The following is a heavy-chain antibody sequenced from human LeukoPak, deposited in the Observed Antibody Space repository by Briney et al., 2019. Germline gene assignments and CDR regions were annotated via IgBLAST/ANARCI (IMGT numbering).Heavy chain of an antibody. D-gene: IGHD6-13*01. J-gene: IGHJ6*02. CDR2: ISYDGSNK. Sequence: AGGSLRLSCAASGFTVSSNYMSWVRQAPGKGLEWVAVISYDGSNKYYADSVKGRFTISRDNSKNTLYLQMNSLRAEDTAVYYCARNRIAAADSYGMDVWGQGTTVTVSS. V-gene: IGHV3-30-3*01. CDR1: GFTVSSNY. CDR3: ARNRIAAADSYGMDV.